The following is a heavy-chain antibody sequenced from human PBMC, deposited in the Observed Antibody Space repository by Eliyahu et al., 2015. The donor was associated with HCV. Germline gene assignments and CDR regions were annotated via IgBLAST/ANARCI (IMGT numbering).Heavy chain of an antibody. J-gene: IGHJ4*02. CDR2: ISNSDYA. CDR3: ATERSYRFDN. Sequence: QVQLVESGGGLVKPGGSLRLSCAASGFTFSDYFMSWIRQAPGKGLEWISYISNSDYAHYADSVKGRFTIYRDNAKNSLYLQMNTLRAEDTAVYYCATERSYRFDNWGQGTLVTVSS. V-gene: IGHV3-11*06. D-gene: IGHD1-26*01. CDR1: GFTFSDYF.